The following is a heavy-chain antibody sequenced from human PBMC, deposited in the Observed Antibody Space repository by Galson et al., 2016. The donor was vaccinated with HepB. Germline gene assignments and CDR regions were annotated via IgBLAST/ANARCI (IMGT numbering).Heavy chain of an antibody. V-gene: IGHV1-2*02. CDR1: GYTFTGYY. CDR2: INPNSGGT. J-gene: IGHJ4*02. D-gene: IGHD3-16*01. CDR3: ASFSLRMGVRADFDY. Sequence: SVKVSCKASGYTFTGYYMHWVRQAPGQGLEWMGWINPNSGGTNYAQKFQGRVTMTRDTSISTAYMELSRLRSDDTAVYYCASFSLRMGVRADFDYWGQGTLVTVSS.